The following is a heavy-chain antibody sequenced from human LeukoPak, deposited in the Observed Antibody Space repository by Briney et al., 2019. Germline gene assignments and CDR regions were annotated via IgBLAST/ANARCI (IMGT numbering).Heavy chain of an antibody. CDR3: ARDGPVGMYFDY. CDR2: IIPILGTA. J-gene: IGHJ4*02. V-gene: IGHV1-69*05. Sequence: SVKVSCKASGGTFSSYAISWVRQAPGQGLEWMGGIIPILGTANYAQKSQGRVTITTDDSTSTEYLELSRPASEEPDVYYCARDGPVGMYFDYWGQGPLVPVSS. D-gene: IGHD2-21*01. CDR1: GGTFSSYA.